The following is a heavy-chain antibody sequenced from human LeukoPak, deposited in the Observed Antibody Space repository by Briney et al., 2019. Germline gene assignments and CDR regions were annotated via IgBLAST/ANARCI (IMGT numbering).Heavy chain of an antibody. Sequence: GESLKISCKGSGYSFTSYWISWVRPMPGKGLEWMGRIDPSGSYTNYSPSFQGHVTISANKSISTAYLQWSSLKASDTAMYYCARLHSMAAVAGDYFDYWGKGTLVTVSS. CDR1: GYSFTSYW. CDR2: IDPSGSYT. CDR3: ARLHSMAAVAGDYFDY. D-gene: IGHD6-19*01. J-gene: IGHJ4*02. V-gene: IGHV5-10-1*01.